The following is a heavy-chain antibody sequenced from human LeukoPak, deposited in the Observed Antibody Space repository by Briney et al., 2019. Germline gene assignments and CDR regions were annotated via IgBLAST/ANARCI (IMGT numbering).Heavy chain of an antibody. CDR1: GFTFSSFG. J-gene: IGHJ5*02. D-gene: IGHD3-22*01. Sequence: GGSLRLSCAASGFTFSSFGMTWVRQAPGKGLEWVSSISGSGGITYYADSVKGRFTISRDNSKNTLYLQMNSLRAEDTAVYYCARDGAYYYDSSGYRNWFDPWGQGTLVTVSS. V-gene: IGHV3-23*01. CDR2: ISGSGGIT. CDR3: ARDGAYYYDSSGYRNWFDP.